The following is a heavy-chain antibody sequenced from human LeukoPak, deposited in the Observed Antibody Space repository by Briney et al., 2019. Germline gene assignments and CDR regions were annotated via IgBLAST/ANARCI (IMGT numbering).Heavy chain of an antibody. V-gene: IGHV3-48*03. D-gene: IGHD4-23*01. J-gene: IGHJ4*02. CDR3: ARKTVVGSYFDY. CDR2: ISSSGSTI. Sequence: PGGSLRLSCAASGFTFSSYEMNWVRQAPGKGLEWVSYISSSGSTIYYAESVKGRFTISRDNAKNSLYLQMNSLRAEDTAVYYCARKTVVGSYFDYWGQGTPVTVSS. CDR1: GFTFSSYE.